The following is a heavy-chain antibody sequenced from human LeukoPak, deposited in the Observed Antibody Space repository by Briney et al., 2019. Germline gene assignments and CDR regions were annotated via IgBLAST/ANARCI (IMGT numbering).Heavy chain of an antibody. D-gene: IGHD2-15*01. CDR2: INTNTGNP. Sequence: ASVKVSCKASGYTFSSYAMNWVRQAPGQGLEWMGWINTNTGNPTYAQGLTGRFLFSLDTSVSRAYLQISSLRSDDTAVYYCARGLGSCSGGSCYFDYWGQGTLVTVSS. J-gene: IGHJ4*02. CDR3: ARGLGSCSGGSCYFDY. CDR1: GYTFSSYA. V-gene: IGHV7-4-1*02.